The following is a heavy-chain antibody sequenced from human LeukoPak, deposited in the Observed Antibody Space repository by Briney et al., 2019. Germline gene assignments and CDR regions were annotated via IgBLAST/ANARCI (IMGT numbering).Heavy chain of an antibody. CDR3: ARDWGGDSRGYYEFY. V-gene: IGHV3-7*01. CDR1: GFTFSSYW. D-gene: IGHD3-22*01. Sequence: GGSLRLSCAASGFTFSSYWMSWVRQAPGKGLEWVANIKQDGSEKYYVDSVKGRFTISRDNAKNSLYLQMNSLRAEDTAVYYCARDWGGDSRGYYEFYWGQGTLVTVSS. CDR2: IKQDGSEK. J-gene: IGHJ4*02.